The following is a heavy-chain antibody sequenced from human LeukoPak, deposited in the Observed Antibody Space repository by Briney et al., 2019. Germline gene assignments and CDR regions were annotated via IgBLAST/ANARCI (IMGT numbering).Heavy chain of an antibody. CDR3: ARLVIPSWFNP. CDR2: ISGSGGTS. V-gene: IGHV3-23*01. J-gene: IGHJ5*02. D-gene: IGHD2-21*01. Sequence: GGSLRLSCAASGFTFSSYAMSWVRQAPGKGLEWVSVISGSGGTSYYADSVKGRFAISRDSSKNTLYLQMNSLRAEDTAVYYCARLVIPSWFNPWGQGTLVTVSS. CDR1: GFTFSSYA.